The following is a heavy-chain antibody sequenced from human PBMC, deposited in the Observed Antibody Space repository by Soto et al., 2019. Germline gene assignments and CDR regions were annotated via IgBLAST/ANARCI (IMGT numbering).Heavy chain of an antibody. J-gene: IGHJ6*02. D-gene: IGHD3-22*01. CDR3: ARFYYDSSGDYYYYGMDV. Sequence: PSETLSLTCTVSGGSLSSYYWSWIRQPPGKGLEWIGYIYYSWSTNYNPSLKSRVTISVDTSKNQFSLKLSSVTAADTAVYYCARFYYDSSGDYYYYGMDVWGQGTTVTVSS. V-gene: IGHV4-59*01. CDR2: IYYSWST. CDR1: GGSLSSYY.